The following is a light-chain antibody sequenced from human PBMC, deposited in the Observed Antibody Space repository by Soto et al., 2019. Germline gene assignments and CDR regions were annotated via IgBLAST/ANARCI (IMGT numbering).Light chain of an antibody. Sequence: DIVMTQTPLSSPVTLGQSASISCRSSQSLVHSDGSTHLSWLQQRPGQPPRLLIYKISNRLSGVPERFTGSGAGTAFTLKISRVEAENVGVYYCMHATEFPPGYTFGQGNKLEIK. V-gene: IGKV2-24*01. CDR2: KIS. CDR3: MHATEFPPGYT. CDR1: QSLVHSDGSTH. J-gene: IGKJ2*01.